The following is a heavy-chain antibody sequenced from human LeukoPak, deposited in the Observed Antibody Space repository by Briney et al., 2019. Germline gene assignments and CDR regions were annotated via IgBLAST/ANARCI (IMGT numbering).Heavy chain of an antibody. CDR3: VKDSYSRRTGWFDP. CDR2: INWSSGSI. V-gene: IGHV3-9*01. J-gene: IGHJ5*02. Sequence: GGSLRLSCAASGFTFDDYGMHLVRQAPGKGLEWVSGINWSSGSIVYADSVKGRFTISRDNAKNSLYLHMSSLRAEDTAVYYCVKDSYSRRTGWFDPWGQGTLVTVSS. D-gene: IGHD2-15*01. CDR1: GFTFDDYG.